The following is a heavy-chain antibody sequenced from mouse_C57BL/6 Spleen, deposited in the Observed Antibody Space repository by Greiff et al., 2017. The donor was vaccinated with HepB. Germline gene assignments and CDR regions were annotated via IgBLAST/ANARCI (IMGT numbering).Heavy chain of an antibody. Sequence: EVQRVESGGGLVQPGGSLKLSCAASGFTFSDYYMYWVRQTPEKRLEWVAYISNGGGSTYYPDTVKGRFTISRDNAKNTLYLQMSRLKSEDTAMYYCARHPEFPRGYFDVWGTGTTVTVSS. CDR3: ARHPEFPRGYFDV. CDR1: GFTFSDYY. CDR2: ISNGGGST. J-gene: IGHJ1*03. V-gene: IGHV5-12*01.